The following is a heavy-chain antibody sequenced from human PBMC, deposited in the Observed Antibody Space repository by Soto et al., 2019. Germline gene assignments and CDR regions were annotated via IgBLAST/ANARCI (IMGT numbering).Heavy chain of an antibody. CDR3: VLGGLETGYYRDMDY. CDR2: ISAYNGDT. J-gene: IGHJ4*02. D-gene: IGHD3-9*01. V-gene: IGHV1-18*04. Sequence: QDHLVQSGAEVKKPGASAKVSCKASGYTFKNYGINWVRQAPGRGLEWVAWISAYNGDTSHAQHFQCRVTVTTETVTNTAYMELRSLRPDDTAVYFCVLGGLETGYYRDMDYWGQGTLVSVSS. CDR1: GYTFKNYG.